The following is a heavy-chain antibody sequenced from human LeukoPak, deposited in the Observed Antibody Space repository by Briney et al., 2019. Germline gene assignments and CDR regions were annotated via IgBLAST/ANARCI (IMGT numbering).Heavy chain of an antibody. Sequence: GGSLRLSCAASGFIFSHYGMHWVRQAPGKGLEWVAVIWSDGSNRFYAGSVKGRFTISRDNAQNAVFLQINSLGAEDTAMYYCARDAQRGFDYSNSLRYWGQGTLVTVSS. J-gene: IGHJ4*01. CDR2: IWSDGSNR. D-gene: IGHD4-11*01. CDR1: GFIFSHYG. V-gene: IGHV3-33*01. CDR3: ARDAQRGFDYSNSLRY.